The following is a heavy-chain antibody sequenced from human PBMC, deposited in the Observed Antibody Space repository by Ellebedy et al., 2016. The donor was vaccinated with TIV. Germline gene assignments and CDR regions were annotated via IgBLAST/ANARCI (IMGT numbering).Heavy chain of an antibody. CDR2: ISGSGGST. D-gene: IGHD3-10*01. J-gene: IGHJ4*02. Sequence: PGGSLRLSCAASGFTFGFSFSRYAMSWVRQAPGKGLEWVSAISGSGGSTYYADSVKDRFTISRDNAKNSLSLQMNSLRDEDTAVYYCARGPRFGESSFDYWGQGTLVTVSS. CDR3: ARGPRFGESSFDY. V-gene: IGHV3-23*01. CDR1: GFTFGFSFSRYA.